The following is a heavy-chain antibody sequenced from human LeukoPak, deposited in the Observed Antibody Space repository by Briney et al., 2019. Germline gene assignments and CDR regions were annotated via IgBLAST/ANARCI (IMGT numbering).Heavy chain of an antibody. V-gene: IGHV4-34*01. CDR1: GGSFSGYY. Sequence: SETLSLTCAVYGGSFSGYYWSWIRQPPGKGLEWIGEINHSGSTSYSPSLKSRITMSVDTSKNQFSLKLSSVTAADTAVYYCANTYYDFWSGYPYYFDYWGQGTLVTVSS. D-gene: IGHD3-3*01. CDR2: INHSGST. J-gene: IGHJ4*02. CDR3: ANTYYDFWSGYPYYFDY.